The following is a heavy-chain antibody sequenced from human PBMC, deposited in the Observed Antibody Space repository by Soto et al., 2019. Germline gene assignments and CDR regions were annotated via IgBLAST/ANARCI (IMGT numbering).Heavy chain of an antibody. CDR3: ARHRGPMVRGVITNWFDP. CDR2: IYYSGST. CDR1: GGSISSSSYY. Sequence: PSETLSLTCTVSGGSISSSSYYWGWIRQPPGKGLEWVGSIYYSGSTYYNPSLKSRVTISVDTSKNQCSLKLISVTAADTAVYYCARHRGPMVRGVITNWFDPWGQGTLVTVSS. J-gene: IGHJ5*02. D-gene: IGHD3-10*01. V-gene: IGHV4-39*01.